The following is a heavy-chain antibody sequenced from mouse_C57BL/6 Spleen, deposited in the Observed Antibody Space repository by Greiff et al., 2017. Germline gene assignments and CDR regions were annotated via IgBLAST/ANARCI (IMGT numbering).Heavy chain of an antibody. CDR3: TRDGLGAMDY. Sequence: EVQLVESGEGLVKPGGSLKLSCAASGFTFSSYAMSWVRQTPEKRLGWVAYISRGGDYIYYADTVKGRFTISRDNARNTLDLQMSSLKSEDTAMYYCTRDGLGAMDYWGQGTSVTVSS. CDR2: ISRGGDYI. CDR1: GFTFSSYA. V-gene: IGHV5-9-1*02. J-gene: IGHJ4*01. D-gene: IGHD2-3*01.